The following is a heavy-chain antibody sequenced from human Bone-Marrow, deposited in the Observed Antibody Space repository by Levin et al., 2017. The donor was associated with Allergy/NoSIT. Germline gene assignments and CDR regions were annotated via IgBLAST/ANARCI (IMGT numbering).Heavy chain of an antibody. D-gene: IGHD3-3*01. CDR1: GGSVNSGSYY. CDR3: ARAHGLGIFGVVITFDP. V-gene: IGHV4-61*01. Sequence: TTSETLSLTCTVSGGSVNSGSYYWSWIRQSPGKGLEWIGYVYYTGTTDYNPSLKSRVTISVDTYKNQFSLRLSSVTAADTALYYCARAHGLGIFGVVITFDPWGQGTLVTVSS. CDR2: VYYTGTT. J-gene: IGHJ5*02.